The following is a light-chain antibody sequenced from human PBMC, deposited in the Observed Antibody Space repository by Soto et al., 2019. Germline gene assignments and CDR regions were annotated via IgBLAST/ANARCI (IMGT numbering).Light chain of an antibody. J-gene: IGKJ1*01. CDR3: QQYGSSPRT. Sequence: EIVLTQSPGALSLSPGERATLSCGASQCVSSSYLAWYQQKPGQAPRLLIYGASTRATGIPDRFSGSGSGTDFTLTISRPEPEDFAVYYCQQYGSSPRTFGQGTKVDIK. CDR1: QCVSSSY. V-gene: IGKV3-20*01. CDR2: GAS.